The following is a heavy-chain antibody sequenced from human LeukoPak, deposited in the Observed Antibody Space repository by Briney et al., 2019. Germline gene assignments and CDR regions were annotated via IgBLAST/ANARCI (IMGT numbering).Heavy chain of an antibody. V-gene: IGHV5-51*01. D-gene: IGHD1-26*01. CDR2: IYPGDSDT. CDR3: AMIVGATTADDAFDL. J-gene: IGHJ3*01. CDR1: GYSFTSYW. Sequence: PGESLKISCQGSGYSFTSYWIGWVRQMPGKGLEWMGIIYPGDSDTRYSPSFQGQVTISADKSISTAYLQWSSMKASDTAMYYCAMIVGATTADDAFDLWGQGTMVTVSS.